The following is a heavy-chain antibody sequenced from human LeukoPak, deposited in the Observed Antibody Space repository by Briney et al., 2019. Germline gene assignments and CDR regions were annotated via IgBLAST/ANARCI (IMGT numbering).Heavy chain of an antibody. CDR1: GFTFSIYD. J-gene: IGHJ4*02. CDR2: IDTAGGT. Sequence: GGSLRLSCAASGFTFSIYDMHWVRQVTGKGLEWVSGIDTAGGTYYPDSVKGRFTISRDNSKNTLYLQMNSLRAEDTAVYYCAKAYGSGGYYHFDYWGQGTLVTVSS. V-gene: IGHV3-13*01. CDR3: AKAYGSGGYYHFDY. D-gene: IGHD3-10*01.